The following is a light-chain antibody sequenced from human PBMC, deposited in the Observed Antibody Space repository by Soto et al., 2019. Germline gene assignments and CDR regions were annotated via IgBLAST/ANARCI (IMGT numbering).Light chain of an antibody. Sequence: EIVLTQSPGTLSLSPGERASLSCRASQDVSNSYLAWYQQKPGQAPRLLIYGASSRATGIPDRFSGGGSGTDFTLAISRLEPEDCAVYYCQHYGSSPLTFGGGTKVDIK. V-gene: IGKV3-20*01. J-gene: IGKJ4*02. CDR1: QDVSNSY. CDR3: QHYGSSPLT. CDR2: GAS.